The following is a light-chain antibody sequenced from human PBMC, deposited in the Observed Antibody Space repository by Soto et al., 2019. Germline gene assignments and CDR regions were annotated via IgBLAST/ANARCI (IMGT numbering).Light chain of an antibody. CDR1: SSDVGAYNY. Sequence: QSALTQPRSVSGSPEQSVTISCTGTSSDVGAYNYVSWYQQHPGTVPKLMIYDVSRRPSGVPDRFSGSKSGNTASLTISGLQADDEADYYCCSYAGSYTLVFGGGTKLTVL. CDR3: CSYAGSYTLV. V-gene: IGLV2-11*01. CDR2: DVS. J-gene: IGLJ3*02.